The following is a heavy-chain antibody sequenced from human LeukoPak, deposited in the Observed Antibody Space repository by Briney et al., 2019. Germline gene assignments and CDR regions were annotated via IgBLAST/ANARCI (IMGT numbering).Heavy chain of an antibody. CDR2: IYYSGST. CDR3: VRNGAYNLDH. D-gene: IGHD5-24*01. Sequence: PSETLSLTCTVSGGSVSSGSYYWSWIRQPPGKGLEWIGYIYYSGSTNYNPSLESRVTISLDKSTNQFSLRLSSVTAADTAVYFCVRNGAYNLDHWGQGTLVTVSS. J-gene: IGHJ4*02. V-gene: IGHV4-61*01. CDR1: GGSVSSGSYY.